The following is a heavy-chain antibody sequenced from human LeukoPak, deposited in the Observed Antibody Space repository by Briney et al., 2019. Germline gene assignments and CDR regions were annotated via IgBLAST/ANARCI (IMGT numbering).Heavy chain of an antibody. V-gene: IGHV4-4*02. CDR3: ARVGGRMEQLTYMDV. Sequence: SETLSLTCAVSGGSISSNNWWTWVRQSPGKGLEWIGEIYTGSTNYNPSLKSRVTISVDRSKNQFSLKLSSVTAADTAVYYCARVGGRMEQLTYMDVWGKGTTVTVSS. J-gene: IGHJ6*03. CDR2: IYTGST. D-gene: IGHD6-6*01. CDR1: GGSISSNNW.